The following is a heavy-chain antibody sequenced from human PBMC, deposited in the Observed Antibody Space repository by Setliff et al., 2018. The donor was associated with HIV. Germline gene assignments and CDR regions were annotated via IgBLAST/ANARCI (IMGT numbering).Heavy chain of an antibody. CDR1: GGSFSGYY. CDR2: INHRGST. J-gene: IGHJ4*02. V-gene: IGHV4-34*01. CDR3: ARYSPRGYTLTGPY. Sequence: PSETLSLTCAVYGGSFSGYYWSWIRQPPGKGLEWIGEINHRGSTNYNPSLKSRVTVSVDTSKNQFSLTLTSVTAADTAVYYCARYSPRGYTLTGPYWGQGTLVTVS. D-gene: IGHD6-25*01.